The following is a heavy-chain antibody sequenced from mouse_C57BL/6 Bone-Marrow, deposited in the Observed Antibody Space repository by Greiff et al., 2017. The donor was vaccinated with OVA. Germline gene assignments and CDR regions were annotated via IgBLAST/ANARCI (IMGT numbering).Heavy chain of an antibody. J-gene: IGHJ2*01. CDR2: IYPRDGST. D-gene: IGHD2-4*01. Sequence: QVQLQQSDAELVKPGASVKISCKASGYTFTDYSIHWMKQRPEQGLEWIGYIYPRDGSTKYNEKFKGKATLTADKSSSTAYMQLNSLTSEDSAVYFCARRSYDYDKDFDYWGQGTTLTVSS. V-gene: IGHV1-78*01. CDR1: GYTFTDYS. CDR3: ARRSYDYDKDFDY.